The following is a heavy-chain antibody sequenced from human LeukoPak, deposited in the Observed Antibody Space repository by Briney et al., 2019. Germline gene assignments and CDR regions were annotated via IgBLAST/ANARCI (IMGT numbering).Heavy chain of an antibody. Sequence: KSSETLSLTCAVYGGSFSGYYWSWIRQPPGKGLEWIGEINHSGSTNYNPSLRSRVTISVDTSKNQFSLKLSSVTAADTAVYYCASSPGIIGGWWFDPWGQGTLVTVSS. V-gene: IGHV4-34*01. CDR3: ASSPGIIGGWWFDP. CDR1: GGSFSGYY. J-gene: IGHJ5*02. D-gene: IGHD3-10*01. CDR2: INHSGST.